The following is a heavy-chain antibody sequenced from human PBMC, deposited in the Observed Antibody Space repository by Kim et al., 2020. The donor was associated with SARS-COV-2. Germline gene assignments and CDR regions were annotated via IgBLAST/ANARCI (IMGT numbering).Heavy chain of an antibody. CDR1: GFTVSDNY. CDR3: VRGPDPKKLGY. CDR2: ICSGDNI. V-gene: IGHV3-53*01. J-gene: IGHJ4*02. Sequence: GGSLRLSCTTSGFTVSDNYMSWVRQAPGKGLEWVSVICSGDNIHYADSVKGRFTISRDISKNTLYLQMNNLRAEDTAMYYCVRGPDPKKLGYWGQGTLVTVSS. D-gene: IGHD1-7*01.